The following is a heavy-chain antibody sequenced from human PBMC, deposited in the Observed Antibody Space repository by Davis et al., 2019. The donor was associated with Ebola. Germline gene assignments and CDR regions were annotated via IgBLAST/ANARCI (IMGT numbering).Heavy chain of an antibody. CDR2: IIPILGIA. CDR1: GGTFSSYA. D-gene: IGHD3-22*01. CDR3: ARGVTMIVVSNWFDP. Sequence: AASVKVSCKASGGTFSSYAISWVRQAPGQGLEWMGRIIPILGIANYAQKFQGRVTITADKSTSTAYMELSSLRSEDTAVYYCARGVTMIVVSNWFDPWGQGTLVTVSS. V-gene: IGHV1-69*04. J-gene: IGHJ5*02.